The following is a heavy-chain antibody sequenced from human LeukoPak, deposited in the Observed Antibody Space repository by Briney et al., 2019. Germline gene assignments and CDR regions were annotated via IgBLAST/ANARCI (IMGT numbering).Heavy chain of an antibody. V-gene: IGHV4-34*01. J-gene: IGHJ4*02. D-gene: IGHD3-10*01. Sequence: SETLSLTCAVYGGSFSGYYWSWIRQPPGKGLEWIGEINHSGSTNYNPSLKSRVTISVDTSKNQFSLKLSSVTAADTAVYYCARGHHGSGSYSSWGQGTLVTASS. CDR2: INHSGST. CDR3: ARGHHGSGSYSS. CDR1: GGSFSGYY.